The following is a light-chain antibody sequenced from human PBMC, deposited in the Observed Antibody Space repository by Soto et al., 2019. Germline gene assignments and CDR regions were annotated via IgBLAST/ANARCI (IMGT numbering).Light chain of an antibody. CDR1: QGISNY. J-gene: IGKJ4*01. Sequence: DIQMTQSPSSLSASVGDRVTITCRASQGISNYLAWYQQKPGKVPKLLIYAASTLQSGVPSRFSGSGSGTDFTLTISSLQPEDVATSYCQKYNSAPSLTLGGGTKVDIK. CDR2: AAS. V-gene: IGKV1-27*01. CDR3: QKYNSAPSLT.